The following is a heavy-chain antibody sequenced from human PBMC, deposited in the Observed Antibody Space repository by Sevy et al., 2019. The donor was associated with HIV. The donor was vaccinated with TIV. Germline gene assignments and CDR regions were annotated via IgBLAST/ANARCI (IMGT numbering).Heavy chain of an antibody. CDR2: ISSAGLSI. D-gene: IGHD3-22*01. J-gene: IGHJ4*02. CDR3: AREVEYYYDSSGHYYPTSSFDS. V-gene: IGHV3-48*01. CDR1: EFTFSDYN. Sequence: GGSLRLSCEASEFTFSDYNMNWVRQAPGKGLEWVSYISSAGLSIFYADSVKGRFTVSRDNARDSLFLQMDSLRAEDTAVYYCAREVEYYYDSSGHYYPTSSFDSWGRGTLVTVSS.